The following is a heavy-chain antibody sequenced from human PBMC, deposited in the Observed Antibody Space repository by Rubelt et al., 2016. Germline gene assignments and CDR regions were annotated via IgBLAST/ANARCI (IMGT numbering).Heavy chain of an antibody. J-gene: IGHJ4*02. Sequence: ITLKESGPTLVKPTQTLTLTCTFPGFSLSTSGVGVGGISQPPGKALEWFALSYWDDEKRYSPPLKSRLTITKDTSKNQVVLTMTNMDPVDTATYYCAHRRPDYFDYWGQGTLVTVSS. CDR3: AHRRPDYFDY. CDR2: SYWDDEK. CDR1: GFSLSTSGVG. V-gene: IGHV2-5*02.